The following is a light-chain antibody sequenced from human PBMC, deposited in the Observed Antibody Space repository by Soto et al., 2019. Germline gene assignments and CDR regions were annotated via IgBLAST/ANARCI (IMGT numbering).Light chain of an antibody. CDR3: RQRSSWPFT. J-gene: IGKJ3*01. CDR2: DTS. CDR1: QSVSTY. V-gene: IGKV3-11*01. Sequence: EIVLTQSPAILSLSPGERAALSSRASQSVSTYLAWYQQKPGQAPRLLIYDTSNRASGVPARFSGSGSGTDFTLTISSLEPEDFAVYYCRQRSSWPFTFGPGATVVIK.